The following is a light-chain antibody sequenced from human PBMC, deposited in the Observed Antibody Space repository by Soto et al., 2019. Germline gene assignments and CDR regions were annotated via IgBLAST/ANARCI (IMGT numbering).Light chain of an antibody. CDR3: SSYAGSNNFV. Sequence: QSVLPQPPSASGAPGHSVTTSCTGTSSDVGGYNYVSWYQQHPGKAPKLMIYEVSKRPSGVPDRFSGSKSGNTASLTVSGLQAEDEADYYCSSYAGSNNFVFGTGTKV. CDR1: SSDVGGYNY. CDR2: EVS. J-gene: IGLJ1*01. V-gene: IGLV2-8*01.